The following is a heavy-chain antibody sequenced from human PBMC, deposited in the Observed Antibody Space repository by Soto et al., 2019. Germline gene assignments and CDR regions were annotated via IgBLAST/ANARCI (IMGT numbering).Heavy chain of an antibody. CDR1: GFTFSTYA. CDR2: ISGSGDST. J-gene: IGHJ6*02. CDR3: ARGHYDFWSGYPEYYYYYYGMDL. Sequence: GGSLRLSCAASGFTFSTYAMSWVRQAPGKGLEWVSTISGSGDSTYYSDSVRGRFTISRDNSRNTLYLQMNSLRAEDTAVYYCARGHYDFWSGYPEYYYYYYGMDLWGQGSTVTVSS. V-gene: IGHV3-23*01. D-gene: IGHD3-3*01.